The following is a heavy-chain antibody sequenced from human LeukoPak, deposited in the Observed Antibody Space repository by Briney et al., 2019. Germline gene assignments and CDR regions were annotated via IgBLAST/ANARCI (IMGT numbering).Heavy chain of an antibody. V-gene: IGHV3-33*01. CDR2: IRYDGSNK. Sequence: PGGSLRLSCAASGFTFSSYGMHWVRQAPGKGLEWVAVIRYDGSNKYYADSVKGRFTISRDNSKNTLYLQMNSLRAEDTAVYYFSRRTPSSRWWVYLGMDGWGQRTTVNGSS. D-gene: IGHD6-13*01. CDR3: SRRTPSSRWWVYLGMDG. CDR1: GFTFSSYG. J-gene: IGHJ6*02.